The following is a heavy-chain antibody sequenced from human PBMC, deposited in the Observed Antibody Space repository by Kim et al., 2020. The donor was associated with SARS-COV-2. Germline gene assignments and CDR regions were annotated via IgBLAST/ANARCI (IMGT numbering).Heavy chain of an antibody. CDR1: GFTFDDYA. CDR3: AKGERDGYPSWRYNWFDP. D-gene: IGHD5-12*01. V-gene: IGHV3-43*02. CDR2: ISGDGGST. Sequence: GGSLRLSCAASGFTFDDYAMHWVRQAPGKGLEWVSLISGDGGSTYYADSVKGRFTISRDNSKNSLYLQMNSLRTEDTALYYCAKGERDGYPSWRYNWFDPWGQGTLVTVSS. J-gene: IGHJ5*02.